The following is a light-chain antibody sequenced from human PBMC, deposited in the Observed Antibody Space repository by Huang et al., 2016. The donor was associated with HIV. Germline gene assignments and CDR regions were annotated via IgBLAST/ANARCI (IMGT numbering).Light chain of an antibody. CDR2: GVS. Sequence: IVMTQSPATLSVSPGERATLSCTASQSVSSSLAWYQQIPGQAPRLLIYGVSTRATGIPARFSGSGSGTEFTLTITSLQSEDFAVYYCQQYSNWPPWTFGQGTKVEVK. CDR1: QSVSSS. V-gene: IGKV3-15*01. J-gene: IGKJ1*01. CDR3: QQYSNWPPWT.